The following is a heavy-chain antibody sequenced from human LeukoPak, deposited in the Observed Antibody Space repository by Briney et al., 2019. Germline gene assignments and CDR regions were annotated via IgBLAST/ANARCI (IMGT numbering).Heavy chain of an antibody. J-gene: IGHJ5*01. CDR3: ARDVGYCSGGSCDRWFAS. CDR1: GFTFSSYS. Sequence: GGSLRLSCAASGFTFSSYSISWVRQAPGKGLEWVSYISTSSAVMYYAVSVKGRFPISRDDARNSVSLHMNSLRGDDRAVYYCARDVGYCSGGSCDRWFASWGQGTLVSVS. D-gene: IGHD2-15*01. V-gene: IGHV3-48*01. CDR2: ISTSSAVM.